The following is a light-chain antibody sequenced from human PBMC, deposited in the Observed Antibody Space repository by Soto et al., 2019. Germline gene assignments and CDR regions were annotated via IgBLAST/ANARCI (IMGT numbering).Light chain of an antibody. J-gene: IGLJ1*01. Sequence: QSVLTQPASVSGSPGQSITISCTGTSRDVGGYNYVSWYQQHPGRAPKVMIHDVTNRPSGVSNRFSGSKSGNTASLTISGLQAEDEADYYCSSYTSSSILYVFGTGTKVTVL. CDR1: SRDVGGYNY. V-gene: IGLV2-14*01. CDR3: SSYTSSSILYV. CDR2: DVT.